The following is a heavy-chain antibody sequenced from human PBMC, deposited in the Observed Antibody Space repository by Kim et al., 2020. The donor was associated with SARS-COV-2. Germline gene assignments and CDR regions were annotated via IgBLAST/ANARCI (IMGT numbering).Heavy chain of an antibody. CDR3: ARIYYANPGYFDL. J-gene: IGHJ2*01. CDR2: IYSSGST. CDR1: GLIVSSNY. D-gene: IGHD3-10*01. V-gene: IGHV3-53*01. Sequence: GGSLRLSCAASGLIVSSNYMSWVRQAPGKGLEWVSVIYSSGSTYYADSVKGRFTISRDNSKNTLYLQMDSLRAEDTAVYYCARIYYANPGYFDLWGRGTLVSVSS.